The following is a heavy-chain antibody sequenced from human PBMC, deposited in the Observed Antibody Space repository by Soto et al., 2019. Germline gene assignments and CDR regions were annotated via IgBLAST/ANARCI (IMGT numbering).Heavy chain of an antibody. Sequence: SETLSLTCAVSGGSISSGGYSWSWIRQPPGKGQEWIGYIYHSGSTYYNPSLKSRVTISVDRSKNQFSLKLSSVTAADTAVYYCARTRGYCSSTSFYFDYWGQGTLVTVSS. V-gene: IGHV4-30-2*01. CDR3: ARTRGYCSSTSFYFDY. CDR1: GGSISSGGYS. D-gene: IGHD2-2*01. J-gene: IGHJ4*02. CDR2: IYHSGST.